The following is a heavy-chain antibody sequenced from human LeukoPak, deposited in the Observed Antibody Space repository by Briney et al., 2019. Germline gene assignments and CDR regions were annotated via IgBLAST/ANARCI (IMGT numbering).Heavy chain of an antibody. CDR1: GGSISSGGYY. CDR2: IYHSGST. J-gene: IGHJ5*02. V-gene: IGHV4-30-2*01. D-gene: IGHD3-3*01. CDR3: ARVTSITIFGVVREFDP. Sequence: SETLSLTCTVSGGSISSGGYYWSWIRQPPGKGLEWIGYIYHSGSTYYNPSLKSRVTISVDRSKNQFSLKLSSVTAADTAVYYCARVTSITIFGVVREFDPWGQGTLVTVSS.